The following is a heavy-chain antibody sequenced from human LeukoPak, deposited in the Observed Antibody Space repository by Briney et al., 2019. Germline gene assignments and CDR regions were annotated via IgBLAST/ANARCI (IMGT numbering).Heavy chain of an antibody. D-gene: IGHD1-26*01. J-gene: IGHJ4*02. CDR1: GFTFSGHA. V-gene: IGHV3-23*01. Sequence: PGGSLRLSCAASGFTFSGHAMSWVRQAPGKGLNWLSTITGGAENTYYADSVKGRFTISRDNSKNTVYLQMDSLRVEDTAVYYCAKVLSGSQDYWGQGTLVTVLS. CDR2: ITGGAENT. CDR3: AKVLSGSQDY.